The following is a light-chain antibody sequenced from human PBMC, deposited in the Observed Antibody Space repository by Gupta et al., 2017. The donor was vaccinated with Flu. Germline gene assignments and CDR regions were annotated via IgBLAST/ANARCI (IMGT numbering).Light chain of an antibody. CDR3: QQSYTIPYS. CDR2: SAS. J-gene: IGKJ2*03. CDR1: QSISNY. Sequence: DIQMTQSPSSLSASVGDRVTITCRASQSISNYLNWYQEKPGKAPKLLIYSASSLQSGVPSRFSGSGSGTNFTLTVSSLQPEDFATYYCQQSYTIPYSFGQGTNLEIK. V-gene: IGKV1-39*01.